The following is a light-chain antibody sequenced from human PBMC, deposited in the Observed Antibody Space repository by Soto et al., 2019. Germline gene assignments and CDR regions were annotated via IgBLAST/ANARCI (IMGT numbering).Light chain of an antibody. V-gene: IGKV1-12*01. CDR3: KQSRSFPLT. Sequence: DIQMTQSPSSLSASVGDRVTITCRASQDLDRWLAWYQQKPGEAPKVLIFAASSLQSGLPSRFSGGGSGTDFSLTISSLQPEDFATYYCKQSRSFPLTFGGGPQVDIK. CDR2: AAS. J-gene: IGKJ4*01. CDR1: QDLDRW.